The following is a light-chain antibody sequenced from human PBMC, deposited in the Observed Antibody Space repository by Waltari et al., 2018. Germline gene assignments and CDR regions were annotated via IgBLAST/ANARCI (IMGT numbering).Light chain of an antibody. CDR3: HSFDSRLSDGVV. V-gene: IGLV1-40*01. Sequence: QSVLTQPPSVSGAPGQRVTISCTGSSSTIGAGHDVHWYQVFPKTAPKLLIYGNSNRPSGVPDRFSGSKSGASASLAITGLQAEDEADYYCHSFDSRLSDGVVFGGGTKVTVL. J-gene: IGLJ3*02. CDR1: SSTIGAGHD. CDR2: GNS.